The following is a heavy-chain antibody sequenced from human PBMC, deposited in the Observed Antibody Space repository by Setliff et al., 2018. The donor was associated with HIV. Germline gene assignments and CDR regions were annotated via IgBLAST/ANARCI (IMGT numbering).Heavy chain of an antibody. J-gene: IGHJ6*02. CDR3: ARYLVVVPVAVGGLDV. V-gene: IGHV1-2*02. D-gene: IGHD2-2*01. CDR2: INSATGGT. CDR1: GYTFTGNY. Sequence: ASVKVSCKASGYTFTGNYIHWVRQAPGQGLEWMAWINSATGGTNYAQNFQGRVTMTRDTSISTAYMELSGLTSDDSAVYYCARYLVVVPVAVGGLDVWGQGTMVTVSS.